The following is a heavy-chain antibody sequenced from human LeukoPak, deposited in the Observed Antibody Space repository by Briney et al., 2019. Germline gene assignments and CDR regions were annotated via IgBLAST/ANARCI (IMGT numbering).Heavy chain of an antibody. D-gene: IGHD6-19*01. CDR3: TREPGYSIGWGIDN. J-gene: IGHJ4*02. CDR2: IGGSDGST. CDR1: GFTFSSYA. V-gene: IGHV3-23*01. Sequence: PGGSLRLSCAASGFTFSSYAMSWVRQAPEKGLEWVSTIGGSDGSTDYADSVKGRFTISRDNFKNTLYLQMKSLRVEDTAVYYCTREPGYSIGWGIDNWGQGTLVTVS.